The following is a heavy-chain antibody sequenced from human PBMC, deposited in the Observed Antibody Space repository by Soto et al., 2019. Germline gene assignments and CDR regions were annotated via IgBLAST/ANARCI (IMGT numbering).Heavy chain of an antibody. V-gene: IGHV3-74*01. D-gene: IGHD6-19*01. Sequence: EVQLMESGGDLVQPGGSLRLSCAASGFTFRSSWMHWVRQAPGKGLVWVSHINSDGSNIKYADSVKGRFTISRDNAKNTLYLQMNSLRGDDTAVYFCARCRFCSSDWFDAFDIWGQGTVVTVSS. CDR1: GFTFRSSW. J-gene: IGHJ3*02. CDR3: ARCRFCSSDWFDAFDI. CDR2: INSDGSNI.